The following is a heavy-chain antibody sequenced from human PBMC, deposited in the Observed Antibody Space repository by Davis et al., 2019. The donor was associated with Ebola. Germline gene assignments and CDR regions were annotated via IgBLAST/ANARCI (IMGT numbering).Heavy chain of an antibody. J-gene: IGHJ4*02. CDR2: IRTGSTANI. CDR1: GFTFSSYD. CDR3: AELHSSSSHI. D-gene: IGHD6-6*01. V-gene: IGHV3-48*01. Sequence: GESLKISCAASGFTFSSYDMNWVRQAPGKGLEWVSFIRTGSTANIYYADSVKGRFTISRDNSTNTLYLQMNSLRAEDTALYYCAELHSSSSHIWGQGTLVTVSS.